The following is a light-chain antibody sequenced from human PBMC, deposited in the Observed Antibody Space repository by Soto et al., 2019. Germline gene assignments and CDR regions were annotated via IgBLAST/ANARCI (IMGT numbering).Light chain of an antibody. Sequence: EIVLTQSPATLSFSPGERATLSCRASQSVGNYLAWYQQKPGQAPRLLIYDASNRATGISARFSGSGSGTDFTLTISSLEPEDFALYYCQQRSNWPPLYTFGQGTKLEIK. CDR3: QQRSNWPPLYT. CDR1: QSVGNY. CDR2: DAS. J-gene: IGKJ2*01. V-gene: IGKV3-11*01.